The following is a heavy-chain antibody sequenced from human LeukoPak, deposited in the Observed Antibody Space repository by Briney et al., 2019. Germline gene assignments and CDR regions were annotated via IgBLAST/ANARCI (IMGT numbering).Heavy chain of an antibody. CDR1: GGSIGNNRYY. Sequence: MASETLSLTCTVSGGSIGNNRYYWGWIRQPPGKGLEWIGNIYYSGDTSYNPSLKSRVTMSVNTPKNQFSLKLSSVTAADTAVYYCARDRIRFGKLSYFDYWGQGSLVTVSP. CDR2: IYYSGDT. J-gene: IGHJ4*02. CDR3: ARDRIRFGKLSYFDY. D-gene: IGHD3-10*01. V-gene: IGHV4-39*07.